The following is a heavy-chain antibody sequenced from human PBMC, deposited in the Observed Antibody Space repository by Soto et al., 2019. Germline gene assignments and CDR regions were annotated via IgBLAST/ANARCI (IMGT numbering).Heavy chain of an antibody. CDR2: ISAYNGNT. D-gene: IGHD3-9*01. CDR1: GYTFTSYG. J-gene: IGHJ4*02. V-gene: IGHV1-18*01. CDR3: AREGDDILTGYYDY. Sequence: ASVKVSCKASGYTFTSYGISWVRQAPGQGLEWMGWISAYNGNTNYAQKLQGRVTMTTDTSTRTAYMELRSLRSDDTAVYYCAREGDDILTGYYDYWGQGTLVTVSS.